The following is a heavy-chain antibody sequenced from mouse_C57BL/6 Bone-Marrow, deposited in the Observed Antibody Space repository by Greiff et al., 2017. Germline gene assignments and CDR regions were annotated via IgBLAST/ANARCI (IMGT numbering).Heavy chain of an antibody. Sequence: VQLQQSGAELARPGASVKLSCKASGYTFTSYGISWVKQRTGQGLEWIGEIYPRSGNTYYNEKFKGKATLTADKSSSTAYMELRSLTSEDSAVYFCARWYCDSSPYIDYWGQGTTLTVSS. CDR1: GYTFTSYG. CDR3: ARWYCDSSPYIDY. V-gene: IGHV1-81*01. CDR2: IYPRSGNT. J-gene: IGHJ2*01. D-gene: IGHD1-1*01.